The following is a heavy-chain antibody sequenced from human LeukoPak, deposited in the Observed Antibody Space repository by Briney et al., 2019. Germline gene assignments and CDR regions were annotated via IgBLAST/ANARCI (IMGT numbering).Heavy chain of an antibody. CDR2: ISYDGSNK. D-gene: IGHD3-10*01. V-gene: IGHV3-30*07. J-gene: IGHJ4*02. CDR1: GFTFTTYA. CDR3: AKEYGSGRTPFDY. Sequence: PGGSLRLSCAASGFTFTTYAMRWVRQAPGKGLEWVAVISYDGSNKYYADSVKGRFTISRDNSKNTLYLQMNSLRAEDTAVYYCAKEYGSGRTPFDYWGQGTLVTVSS.